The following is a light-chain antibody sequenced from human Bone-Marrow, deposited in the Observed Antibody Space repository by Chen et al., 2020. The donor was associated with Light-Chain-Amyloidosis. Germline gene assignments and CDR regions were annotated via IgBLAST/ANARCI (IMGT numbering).Light chain of an antibody. CDR1: SSNIGAGYD. CDR2: GNS. CDR3: QSYDSSLSGWV. V-gene: IGLV1-40*01. Sequence: QSVLTQPPSVSGAQGPRVTIPRTGSSSNIGAGYDVHWYQQLPGTAPKLLIYGNSNRPSGVPDRFSGSKSGTSASLAITGLQAEDEADYYCQSYDSSLSGWVFGGGTKLTVL. J-gene: IGLJ3*02.